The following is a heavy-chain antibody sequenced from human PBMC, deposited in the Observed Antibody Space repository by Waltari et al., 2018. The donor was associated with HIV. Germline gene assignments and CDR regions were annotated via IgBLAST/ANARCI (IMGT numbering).Heavy chain of an antibody. Sequence: EVQLVESGGGLVQPGGSLRLSCAASGFTFSSYAMNWVRQAPGKGLEWVSHISSSSTTINYADAVKGRFTISRDNAKNLLYLQMSSLRAEDTAVYFCARERFGSSYFGYWGQGTLVTVSS. V-gene: IGHV3-48*04. CDR3: ARERFGSSYFGY. CDR1: GFTFSSYA. D-gene: IGHD6-6*01. CDR2: ISSSSTTI. J-gene: IGHJ4*02.